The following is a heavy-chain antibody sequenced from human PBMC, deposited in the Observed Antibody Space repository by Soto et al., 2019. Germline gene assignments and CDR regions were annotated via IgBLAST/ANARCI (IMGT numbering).Heavy chain of an antibody. CDR2: ISYDGSNK. CDR3: ARSEREYGDSPPFDY. Sequence: GVSLRLSFASSGFTFSSYAMHWFRQSPGKGLEWVAVISYDGSNKYYADSVKGRFTISRDNSKNTLYLQMNSLRAEDTAVYYCARSEREYGDSPPFDYWGQGTLVTVSS. D-gene: IGHD4-17*01. CDR1: GFTFSSYA. V-gene: IGHV3-30-3*01. J-gene: IGHJ4*02.